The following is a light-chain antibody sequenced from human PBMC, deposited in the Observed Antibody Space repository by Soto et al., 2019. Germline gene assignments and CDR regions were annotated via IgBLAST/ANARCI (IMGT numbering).Light chain of an antibody. J-gene: IGKJ2*01. CDR2: GVF. Sequence: ETVLTQSPGAVSLSPGERATLSCTTSQNVNNNFLAWYQQKPGQAPRLLIHGVFNRACGIPDRFSGSGSGTYFTLTINGLEPEDSAVYYCQHYDGSPRTFGQGTKLEIK. V-gene: IGKV3-20*01. CDR1: QNVNNNF. CDR3: QHYDGSPRT.